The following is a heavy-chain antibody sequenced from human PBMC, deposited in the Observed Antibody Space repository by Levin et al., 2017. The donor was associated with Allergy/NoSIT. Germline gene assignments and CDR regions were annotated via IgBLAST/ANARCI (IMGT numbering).Heavy chain of an antibody. D-gene: IGHD2-15*01. J-gene: IGHJ3*02. Sequence: ASVKVSCKASGCTFSSYAISWVRQAPGQGLEWMGGIIPIFGTANYAQQFQGRVTITADESPSTAYMELSSLRSEDTAVYCCARDSAEVVVVAATGAFDIWGQGTMVTVSS. CDR1: GCTFSSYA. V-gene: IGHV1-69*13. CDR3: ARDSAEVVVVAATGAFDI. CDR2: IIPIFGTA.